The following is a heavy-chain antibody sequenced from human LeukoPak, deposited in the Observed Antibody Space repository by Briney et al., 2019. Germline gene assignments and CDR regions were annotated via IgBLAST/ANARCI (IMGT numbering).Heavy chain of an antibody. CDR2: VKSKTDGGTI. V-gene: IGHV3-15*01. J-gene: IGHJ4*02. CDR3: AKGRGPYGDYDFDY. CDR1: GFTFSNAW. D-gene: IGHD4-17*01. Sequence: GGSLRLSCAASGFTFSNAWMTWVRQTPGKGLEWVARVKSKTDGGTIDYAAPVKGRFTISRDDSENTLYLQMNSLSTEDTALYYCAKGRGPYGDYDFDYWGQGTLVTVSS.